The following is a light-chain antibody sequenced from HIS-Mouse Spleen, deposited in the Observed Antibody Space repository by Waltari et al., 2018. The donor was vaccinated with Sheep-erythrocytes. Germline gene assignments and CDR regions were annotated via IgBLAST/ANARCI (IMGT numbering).Light chain of an antibody. CDR1: SSDVGGYNY. J-gene: IGLJ1*01. CDR3: CSYAGSYNHV. V-gene: IGLV2-11*01. CDR2: DVR. Sequence: QSALTQPRSVSGSPGQSVTISCTGTSSDVGGYNYVPWYKQHPGKAPKLMIYDVRKRPSGVPDRFSGSKSGNTASLTISGLQAEDEADYYCCSYAGSYNHVFATGTKVTVL.